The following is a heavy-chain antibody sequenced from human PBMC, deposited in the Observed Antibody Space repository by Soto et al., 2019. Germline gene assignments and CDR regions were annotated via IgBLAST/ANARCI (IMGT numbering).Heavy chain of an antibody. V-gene: IGHV4-61*08. CDR1: GGSISSGGYS. J-gene: IGHJ6*02. D-gene: IGHD2-2*01. CDR2: IYYSGST. CDR3: ARGGWGYCISTSCYYYYYGMDV. Sequence: PSETLSLTCAVSGGSISSGGYSWSWIRQPPGKGLEWIGYIYYSGSTNYNPSLKSRVTISVDTSKNQFSLKLSSVTAADTAVYYCARGGWGYCISTSCYYYYYGMDVWGQGTTVTVSS.